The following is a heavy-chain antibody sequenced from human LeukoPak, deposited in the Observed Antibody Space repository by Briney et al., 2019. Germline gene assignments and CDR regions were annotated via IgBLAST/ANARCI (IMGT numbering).Heavy chain of an antibody. CDR3: AKDATRIAVAPYYFDY. V-gene: IGHV3-23*01. D-gene: IGHD6-19*01. CDR2: ISGSGGST. Sequence: PGGSLRLSCAASGFTFSSYAMSWVRQAPGKGLEWVSAISGSGGSTYYADSVKGRFTISRDNSKNTLYLQMNSLRAEDTAVYYCAKDATRIAVAPYYFDYWGQGTLVTVSS. CDR1: GFTFSSYA. J-gene: IGHJ4*02.